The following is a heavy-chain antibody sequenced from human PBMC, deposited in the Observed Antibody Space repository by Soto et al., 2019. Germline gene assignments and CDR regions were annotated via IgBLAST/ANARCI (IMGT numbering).Heavy chain of an antibody. V-gene: IGHV3-30*03. J-gene: IGHJ3*02. CDR2: ISYDGSNK. CDR1: GFTFSSYG. CDR3: ARGPAMASYAFDI. Sequence: GGSLRLSCAASGFTFSSYGMHWVRQAPGKGLEWVAVISYDGSNKYYADSVKGRFTISRDNSKNTLYLQMNSLRAEDTAVYYCARGPAMASYAFDIWGQGTMVTVSS. D-gene: IGHD5-18*01.